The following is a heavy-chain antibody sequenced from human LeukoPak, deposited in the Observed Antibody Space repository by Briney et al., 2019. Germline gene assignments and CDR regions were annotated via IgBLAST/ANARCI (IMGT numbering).Heavy chain of an antibody. Sequence: PGGSLRLSCAASGFTFSSYAMSWVRQAPGKGLEWVSAISGSGGSTYYADSVKGRFTISRDNSKNTLYLQMNSLRSEDTAVYYCARGINGGPPYYYYGMDVWGQGTTVTVSS. J-gene: IGHJ6*02. CDR2: ISGSGGST. CDR3: ARGINGGPPYYYYGMDV. V-gene: IGHV3-23*01. D-gene: IGHD4-23*01. CDR1: GFTFSSYA.